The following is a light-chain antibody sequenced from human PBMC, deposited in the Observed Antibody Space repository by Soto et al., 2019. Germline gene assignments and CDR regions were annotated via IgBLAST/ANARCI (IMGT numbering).Light chain of an antibody. CDR1: QSVSSNY. CDR2: GAS. J-gene: IGKJ1*01. Sequence: EIVMTQSPGTLSLSPGERATLSCRASQSVSSNYVAWYQQKPGQSPRLLIYGASSRATGIPGRFSGSGSGTDFTLTISRLEPEDFAMYYCQQYGSTPRTVGRGTKVDIK. CDR3: QQYGSTPRT. V-gene: IGKV3-20*01.